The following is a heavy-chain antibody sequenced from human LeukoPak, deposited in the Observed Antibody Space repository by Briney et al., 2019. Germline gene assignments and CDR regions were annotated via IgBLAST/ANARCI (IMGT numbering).Heavy chain of an antibody. Sequence: PSETLSLTCTVSGGSISSSYYYWGWIRQPPGKGLEWIGSIYDSGSTYYNPSLKSRVTISVDTSKNQFSLKLSSVTAADTAVYYCARHVRPTYYDFWSGYSNDAFDIWGQGTMVTVSS. CDR1: GGSISSSYYY. J-gene: IGHJ3*02. V-gene: IGHV4-39*01. D-gene: IGHD3-3*01. CDR2: IYDSGST. CDR3: ARHVRPTYYDFWSGYSNDAFDI.